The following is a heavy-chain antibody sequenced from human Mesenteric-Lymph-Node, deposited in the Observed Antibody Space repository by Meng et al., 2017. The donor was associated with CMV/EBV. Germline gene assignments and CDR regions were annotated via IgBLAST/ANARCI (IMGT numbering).Heavy chain of an antibody. D-gene: IGHD3-3*01. V-gene: IGHV3-49*04. Sequence: GGSLRLSCTASGFTFGDYAMSWVRQAPGKGLEWVGFIRSKTYGGTTQYAASVKGRFTISRDDSKSIAYLQMNSLKTEDTAVYYCTRDTDFWSGSYLDYWGQGTLVTVSS. CDR2: IRSKTYGGTT. CDR3: TRDTDFWSGSYLDY. CDR1: GFTFGDYA. J-gene: IGHJ4*02.